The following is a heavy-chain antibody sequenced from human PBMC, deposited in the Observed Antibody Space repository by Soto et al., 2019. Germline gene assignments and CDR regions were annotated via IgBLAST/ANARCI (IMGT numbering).Heavy chain of an antibody. J-gene: IGHJ6*02. CDR1: GGTFSSYA. CDR2: IIPIFGTA. Sequence: SVKVSCKASGGTFSSYAISWVRQAPGQGLEWMGGIIPIFGTANYAQKFQGRVTITADESTSTAYMELSSLRSEDTAVYYCAREWYSSGWYVPGENNGMDVWDQGTTVTVSS. D-gene: IGHD6-19*01. V-gene: IGHV1-69*13. CDR3: AREWYSSGWYVPGENNGMDV.